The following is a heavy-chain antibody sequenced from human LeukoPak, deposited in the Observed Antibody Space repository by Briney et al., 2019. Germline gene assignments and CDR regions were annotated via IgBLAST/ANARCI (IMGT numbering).Heavy chain of an antibody. V-gene: IGHV3-7*01. Sequence: PGGSLRLSCAASGFTFSSYWMSWFRQAPGKGLEWVANIKQDGSEKYYVDSVKGRFTISRDNAKNSLYLQMNSLRAEDTAVYYCAREKSDCSGGSCYSVFDYWGQGTLVTVSS. J-gene: IGHJ4*02. D-gene: IGHD2-15*01. CDR2: IKQDGSEK. CDR1: GFTFSSYW. CDR3: AREKSDCSGGSCYSVFDY.